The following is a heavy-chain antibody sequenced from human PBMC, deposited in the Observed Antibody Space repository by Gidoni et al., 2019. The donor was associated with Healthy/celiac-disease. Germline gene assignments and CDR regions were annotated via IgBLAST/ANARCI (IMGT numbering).Heavy chain of an antibody. D-gene: IGHD6-19*01. CDR1: GGSISSSSYY. CDR3: ARDWQWLTYYYYGMDV. CDR2: IYYSGST. J-gene: IGHJ6*02. V-gene: IGHV4-39*07. Sequence: QLQLQESGPGLVKPSETLSLTCTVSGGSISSSSYYWGWIRQPPGKGLEWIGSIYYSGSTYYNPSLKSRVTISVETSKNQFSLKLSSVTAADTAVYYCARDWQWLTYYYYGMDVWGQGTTVTVSS.